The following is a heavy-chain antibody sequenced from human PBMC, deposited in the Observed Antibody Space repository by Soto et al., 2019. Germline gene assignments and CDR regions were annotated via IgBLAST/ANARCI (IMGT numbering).Heavy chain of an antibody. D-gene: IGHD3-22*01. CDR2: ISGSGGST. V-gene: IGHV3-23*01. J-gene: IGHJ4*02. CDR3: AKVLVIVVAPHDD. Sequence: PGGSLRLCCAASGFTFSSYAMNWVRQAAGKGLEWVSGISGSGGSTYYADAVKGRFTISRDNSKNTLYLQMNSLRAEDTAVYYCAKVLVIVVAPHDDWGQGTMVTVSS. CDR1: GFTFSSYA.